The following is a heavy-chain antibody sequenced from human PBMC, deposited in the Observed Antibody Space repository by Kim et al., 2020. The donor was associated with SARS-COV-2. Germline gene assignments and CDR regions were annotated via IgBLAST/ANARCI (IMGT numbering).Heavy chain of an antibody. CDR1: GYIFTSFH. D-gene: IGHD6-13*01. Sequence: ASVKVSCKTSGYIFTSFHIHWVRQAPGQGLEWMGMINPSGGSTDYEQNLQDRINVTRDRSTGTVYMELSSLRSEDTAMYFCARKGHQKLVVFGYFDYWG. J-gene: IGHJ4*01. CDR2: INPSGGST. CDR3: ARKGHQKLVVFGYFDY. V-gene: IGHV1-46*04.